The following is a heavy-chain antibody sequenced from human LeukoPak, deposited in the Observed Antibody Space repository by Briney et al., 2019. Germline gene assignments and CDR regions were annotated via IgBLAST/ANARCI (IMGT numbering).Heavy chain of an antibody. D-gene: IGHD2-21*02. Sequence: SSETLSLTCTVSGGSVSSGSHYWSWIRQPPGKGLEWIGDIYYSGTTKYSPSHKSRVTISLDTSKNQFSLKLGSVTAADTAVYYCAREQFSGDLLFFDYWGQGTLVTVSS. CDR2: IYYSGTT. CDR1: GGSVSSGSHY. V-gene: IGHV4-61*01. CDR3: AREQFSGDLLFFDY. J-gene: IGHJ4*02.